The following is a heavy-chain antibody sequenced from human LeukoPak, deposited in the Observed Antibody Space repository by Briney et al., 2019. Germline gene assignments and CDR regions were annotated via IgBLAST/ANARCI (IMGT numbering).Heavy chain of an antibody. CDR2: IYSGGNT. V-gene: IGHV3-53*01. CDR3: ARGENSSYDC. Sequence: GGSQSLLCAASGFTVSINYMSWVRQAPGKGLEWVSVIYSGGNTYYADSVKGRFTISRDNSKNTLYLQMNSLRAEDTAVYYCARGENSSYDCWGQGTLVTVSS. J-gene: IGHJ4*02. D-gene: IGHD3-16*01. CDR1: GFTVSINY.